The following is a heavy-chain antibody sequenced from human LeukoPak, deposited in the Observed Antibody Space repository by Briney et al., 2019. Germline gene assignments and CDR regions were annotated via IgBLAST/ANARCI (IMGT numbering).Heavy chain of an antibody. Sequence: PSETLSLTCAVYGGSFSGYYWSWIRQPPGKGLEWIGEINHSGSTNYNPSLKSRVTISVDTSKNQFSLKLSSVTAADTAVYYCARAGGATAMFDPWGQGTLVTVSS. CDR3: ARAGGATAMFDP. J-gene: IGHJ5*02. D-gene: IGHD1-26*01. V-gene: IGHV4-34*01. CDR1: GGSFSGYY. CDR2: INHSGST.